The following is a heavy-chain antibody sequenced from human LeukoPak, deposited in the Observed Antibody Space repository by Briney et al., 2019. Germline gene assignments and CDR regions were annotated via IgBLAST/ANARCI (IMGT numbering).Heavy chain of an antibody. CDR2: IYPGDSAT. J-gene: IGHJ3*02. Sequence: PGESLKISCKGSGYLFTSDWIGWVRQIPRKGLEWMGIIYPGDSATRYSPSLQGEVTISDDTYISTAYLQWSRLEASDTAMYYCARGEMTTTYNAFDIWGQGTMVTVSS. D-gene: IGHD5-24*01. CDR1: GYLFTSDW. V-gene: IGHV5-51*01. CDR3: ARGEMTTTYNAFDI.